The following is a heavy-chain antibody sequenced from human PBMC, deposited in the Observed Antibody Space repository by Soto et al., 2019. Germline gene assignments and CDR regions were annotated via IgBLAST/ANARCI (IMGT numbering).Heavy chain of an antibody. CDR1: GGSISSYY. V-gene: IGHV4-4*02. Sequence: SETLSLTCTVSGGSISSYYWSWVHQPPGKGLEWIGEIHHSGSTNYNPSLKSRVTISVDKSKNQFSLKLSSVTAADTAVYYCARDEEYSSSSGWFDPWGQGTLVTVSS. CDR3: ARDEEYSSSSGWFDP. J-gene: IGHJ5*02. D-gene: IGHD6-6*01. CDR2: IHHSGST.